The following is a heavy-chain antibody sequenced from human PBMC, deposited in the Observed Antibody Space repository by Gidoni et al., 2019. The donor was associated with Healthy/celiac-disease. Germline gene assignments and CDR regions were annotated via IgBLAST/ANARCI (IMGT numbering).Heavy chain of an antibody. V-gene: IGHV3-48*02. CDR3: ARAMVEILAGHDAFDI. Sequence: EVQLVESGGGLVQPGGSLRLSCAASGFTFSSDSMNWVRQAPGKGLEWVSYISSSSSTIYYADSVKGRFTISRDNAKNSLYLQMNSLRDEDTAVYYCARAMVEILAGHDAFDIWGQGTMVTVSS. D-gene: IGHD2-15*01. J-gene: IGHJ3*02. CDR2: ISSSSSTI. CDR1: GFTFSSDS.